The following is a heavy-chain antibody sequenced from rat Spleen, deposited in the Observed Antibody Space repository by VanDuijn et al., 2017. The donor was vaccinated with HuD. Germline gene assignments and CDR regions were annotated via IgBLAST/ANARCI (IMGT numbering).Heavy chain of an antibody. D-gene: IGHD1-9*01. CDR1: GLSLTSNV. J-gene: IGHJ2*01. Sequence: QVQLKESGPGLVQPSQTLSLTCTVSGLSLTSNVISWIRQPPGKGLEWMGVIWNKGGTRYNSALKSRLSISRDTSKSQVFLKMNNLQTEDTAMYFCARGRTYYGYDYWGQGVMVTVSS. CDR3: ARGRTYYGYDY. V-gene: IGHV2-47*01. CDR2: IWNKGGT.